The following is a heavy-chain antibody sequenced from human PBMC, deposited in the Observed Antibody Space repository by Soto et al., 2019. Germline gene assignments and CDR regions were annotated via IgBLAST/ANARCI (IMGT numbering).Heavy chain of an antibody. J-gene: IGHJ4*02. V-gene: IGHV1-69*01. Sequence: QVQLVQSGAEVKKPGSSVKVSCKASGGTFSSYAISWVRQAPGQGLEWMGGIIPIFGTANYAQKFQGRVTITADESTSTAYMELSSLRSEDTDVYYCARSARWLQAITLFDYWGQGTLVTVSS. CDR1: GGTFSSYA. D-gene: IGHD5-12*01. CDR2: IIPIFGTA. CDR3: ARSARWLQAITLFDY.